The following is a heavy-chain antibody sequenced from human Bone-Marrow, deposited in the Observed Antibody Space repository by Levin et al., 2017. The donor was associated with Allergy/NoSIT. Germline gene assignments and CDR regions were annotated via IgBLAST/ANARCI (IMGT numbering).Heavy chain of an antibody. J-gene: IGHJ4*02. CDR2: ISVTSSYI. Sequence: GASVKVSCAASEFTSSMSWFRQAPGKGLEWVAAISVTSSYIFHADSVKGRFTVSRDNSKNTLYLQMNNLRLEDTAVYYCAKGGVKQAYSFDSWGQGTLVTVSS. V-gene: IGHV3-23*01. CDR1: EFTSS. CDR3: AKGGVKQAYSFDS.